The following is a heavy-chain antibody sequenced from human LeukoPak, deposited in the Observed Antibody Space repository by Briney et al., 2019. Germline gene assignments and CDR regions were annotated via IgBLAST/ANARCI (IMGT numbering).Heavy chain of an antibody. D-gene: IGHD3-3*01. CDR2: IVVGSGNT. CDR1: GFTFTSSA. Sequence: ASVKVSCKASGFTFTSSAVQWVRQARGQRLEWIGWIVVGSGNTNYAQKFQGRVTMTTDTSTSTAYMELRSLRSDDTAVYYCARAPLSVLRFLEWLSPVNNWFDPWGQGTLVTVSS. J-gene: IGHJ5*02. CDR3: ARAPLSVLRFLEWLSPVNNWFDP. V-gene: IGHV1-58*01.